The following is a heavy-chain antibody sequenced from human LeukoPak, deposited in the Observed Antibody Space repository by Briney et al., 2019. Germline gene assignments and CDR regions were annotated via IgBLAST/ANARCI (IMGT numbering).Heavy chain of an antibody. J-gene: IGHJ4*02. CDR2: IRYDGSNK. D-gene: IGHD1-26*01. CDR1: GFTFSSYG. V-gene: IGHV3-30*02. CDR3: ARDLAGGSYYGGDFGY. Sequence: PGGSLRLSCAASGFTFSSYGMHWVRQAPGKGLEWVAFIRYDGSNKYYPDSVKGRFTISRDNSKNTLYLQMNSLRGEDTAVYYCARDLAGGSYYGGDFGYWGQGTLVTVSS.